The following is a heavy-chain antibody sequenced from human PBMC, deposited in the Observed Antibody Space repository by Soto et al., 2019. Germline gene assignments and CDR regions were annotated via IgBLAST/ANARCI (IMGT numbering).Heavy chain of an antibody. J-gene: IGHJ6*02. V-gene: IGHV3-23*01. CDR2: ISGSGGST. CDR1: GFTFSSYA. Sequence: GESLKISCVASGFTFSSYAMSWVRQAPGKGLEWVSAISGSGGSTYYADSVKGRFTISRDNSKNTLYLQMNSLRAEDTAVYYCAKSCSSTSCYSPTTYDFWSGYKFESYYYGMDVWGQGTTVTVSS. D-gene: IGHD2-2*02. CDR3: AKSCSSTSCYSPTTYDFWSGYKFESYYYGMDV.